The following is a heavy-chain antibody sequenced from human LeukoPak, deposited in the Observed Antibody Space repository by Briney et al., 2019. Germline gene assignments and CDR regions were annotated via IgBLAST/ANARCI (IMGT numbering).Heavy chain of an antibody. D-gene: IGHD3-16*01. V-gene: IGHV4-34*01. J-gene: IGHJ4*02. CDR1: DGTFSGYY. CDR3: ARGVFVIDIHGGAVGTFFDS. CDR2: INHSGRT. Sequence: KPSENLSLTRAVSDGTFSGYYWTWIRQPPGKGLEWIGEINHSGRTNFNPSLKSRVTMSVDTSMNQLSMKLSSVSAAETAVYYCARGVFVIDIHGGAVGTFFDSWGQGSLVTVSS.